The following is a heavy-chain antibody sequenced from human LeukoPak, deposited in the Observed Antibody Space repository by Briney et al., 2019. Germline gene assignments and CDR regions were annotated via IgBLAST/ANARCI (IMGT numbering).Heavy chain of an antibody. CDR1: GFSLSTYW. CDR2: LKQHGSEK. CDR3: ARDVASEVPAFDY. D-gene: IGHD2-2*01. V-gene: IGHV3-7*01. Sequence: PGGSLRLSCAASGFSLSTYWMSWLPQAPGRSQEEVANLKQHGSEKYYVDYVKCRFTISRDNAKNSLYLQMNSLRAEDTAVYYCARDVASEVPAFDYWGQGTLVTVSS. J-gene: IGHJ4*02.